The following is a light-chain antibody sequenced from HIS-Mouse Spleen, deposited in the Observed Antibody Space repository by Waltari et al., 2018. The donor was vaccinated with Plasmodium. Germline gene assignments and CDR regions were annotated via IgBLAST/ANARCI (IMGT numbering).Light chain of an antibody. V-gene: IGLV1-51*01. J-gene: IGLJ2*01. Sequence: QSVLTQPPSVSAAPGQKVTLSCSGSSSNIGNNYVYRYQQLPGTAPKLLIYDNNKRPSGIPDRFSGSKSGTSATLGITGLQTGDEADYYCGTWDSSLSAGVVFGGGTKLTVL. CDR2: DNN. CDR1: SSNIGNNY. CDR3: GTWDSSLSAGVV.